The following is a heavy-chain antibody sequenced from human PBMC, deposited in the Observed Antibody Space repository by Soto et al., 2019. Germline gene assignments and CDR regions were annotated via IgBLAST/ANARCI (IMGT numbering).Heavy chain of an antibody. V-gene: IGHV4-61*01. D-gene: IGHD3-16*01. CDR3: ARDLYLRTGPWGMDV. CDR1: GGSVSSATYY. Sequence: NPSATLSLTCTVSGGSVSSATYYYNWIRQPPGKGLEWIGSVYYYGTPNYNPSLKTRVTISMDTSYNRLSLKLRSVTAADTAVYYCARDLYLRTGPWGMDVWGQGTTVTVSS. CDR2: VYYYGTP. J-gene: IGHJ6*02.